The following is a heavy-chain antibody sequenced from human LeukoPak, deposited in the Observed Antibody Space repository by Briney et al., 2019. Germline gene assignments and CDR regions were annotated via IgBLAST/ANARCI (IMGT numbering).Heavy chain of an antibody. CDR3: AKFETVAAKPLEY. CDR1: GFTFSSYS. V-gene: IGHV3-21*01. CDR2: ISSTSTYI. J-gene: IGHJ4*02. D-gene: IGHD6-19*01. Sequence: GGSLRLSCAASGFTFSSYSMNWVRQAPGKGLEWVSSISSTSTYILYADSVKGRFTISRDNARNSLYLQMNSLRAEETAVYYCAKFETVAAKPLEYWGQGTLVSVSS.